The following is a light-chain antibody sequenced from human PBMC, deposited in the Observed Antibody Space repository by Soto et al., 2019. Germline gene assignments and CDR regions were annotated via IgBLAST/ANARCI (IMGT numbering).Light chain of an antibody. J-gene: IGLJ1*01. CDR3: SSYTSYTSYV. CDR2: EVS. V-gene: IGLV2-14*01. CDR1: SNDVGGFNY. Sequence: QSALTQPASVSGSPGQSITISCTGTSNDVGGFNYVSWFQQHPGKAPKLIISEVSYRPSGVSHRFSGSKSGNTASLTISGLHAEDEADYYCSSYTSYTSYVFGTGTKVTVL.